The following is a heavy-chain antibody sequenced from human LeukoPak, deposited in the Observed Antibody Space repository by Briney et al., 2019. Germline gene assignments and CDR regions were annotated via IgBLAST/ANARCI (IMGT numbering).Heavy chain of an antibody. J-gene: IGHJ6*02. CDR1: GGSISSYY. CDR2: IYYSGST. V-gene: IGHV4-59*08. CDR3: ARQREYYYYGMDV. Sequence: SETLSLTCTASGGSISSYYWSWIRQPPGKGLEWVGYIYYSGSTNYNPSLKSRVTISVDTSKNQFSLKLSSVTAADTAVYYCARQREYYYYGMDVWGQGTTVTVSS.